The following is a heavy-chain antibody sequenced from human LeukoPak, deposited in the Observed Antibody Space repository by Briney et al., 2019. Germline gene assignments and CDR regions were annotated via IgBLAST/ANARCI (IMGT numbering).Heavy chain of an antibody. D-gene: IGHD3-10*01. Sequence: ASVKVSCKASGYTFTSHGISWVRQAPRQGLEWMGWISAYNGNTNYAQKFQGRVTMTTDTSTSTAYMELRSLRSDDTAVYYCARGLRRITITFDPWGQGTLVTVSS. CDR1: GYTFTSHG. CDR3: ARGLRRITITFDP. CDR2: ISAYNGNT. V-gene: IGHV1-18*01. J-gene: IGHJ5*02.